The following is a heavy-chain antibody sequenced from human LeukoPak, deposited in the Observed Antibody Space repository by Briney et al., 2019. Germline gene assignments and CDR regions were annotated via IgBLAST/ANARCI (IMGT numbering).Heavy chain of an antibody. D-gene: IGHD1-1*01. CDR2: IKQDGSEE. CDR1: GFTFSTYW. Sequence: GGSLRLPCAASGFTFSTYWMNWVRQAPGKGLEWVANIKQDGSEEYYVDSVKGRFTISRDNAKNSLYLQMNSLRAEDTAVYYCTRDHWRSFDYWGQGTLVTVSS. V-gene: IGHV3-7*01. J-gene: IGHJ4*02. CDR3: TRDHWRSFDY.